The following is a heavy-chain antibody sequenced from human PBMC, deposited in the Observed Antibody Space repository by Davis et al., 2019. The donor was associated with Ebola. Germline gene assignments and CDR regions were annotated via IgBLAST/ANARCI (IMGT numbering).Heavy chain of an antibody. J-gene: IGHJ4*02. CDR2: IRGRGDTT. V-gene: IGHV3-23*01. D-gene: IGHD1-26*01. Sequence: GGSLRLSCAASGLTFSTYAMSWVRQRPGNTLEWISSIRGRGDTTKYAESVTGRFTTSRDNSKDTLYLQMNSLRDEDTAVYYCAKGRVAASGDWGQGTLVTVSS. CDR3: AKGRVAASGD. CDR1: GLTFSTYA.